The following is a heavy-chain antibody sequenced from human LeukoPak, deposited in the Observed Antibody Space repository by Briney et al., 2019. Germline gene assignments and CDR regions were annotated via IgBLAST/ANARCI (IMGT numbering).Heavy chain of an antibody. J-gene: IGHJ4*02. CDR1: GFTFSSYS. Sequence: GGSLRLSCAASGFTFSSYSMNWVRQAPGKGLEWVSYISSSSSTIYYADSVKGRFTISRDNAKNTLYLQMNSLRAEDTAVYYCARALAAAGTGGYLWGQGTLVTVSS. CDR2: ISSSSSTI. D-gene: IGHD6-13*01. V-gene: IGHV3-48*04. CDR3: ARALAAAGTGGYL.